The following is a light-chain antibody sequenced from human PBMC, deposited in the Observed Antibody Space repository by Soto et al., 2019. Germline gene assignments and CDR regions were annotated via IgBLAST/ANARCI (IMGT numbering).Light chain of an antibody. CDR2: LEGSGSY. J-gene: IGLJ3*02. V-gene: IGLV4-60*02. Sequence: QSVLTQSSSASASLGSSVKLTCTLSSGHSSYIIAWHQQQPGKAPRYLMKLEGSGSYNKGSGVPDRFSGSSSGADRYLTISSLQFEDEADYYCETWDSNTHTVFGGGPKLTVL. CDR1: SGHSSYI. CDR3: ETWDSNTHTV.